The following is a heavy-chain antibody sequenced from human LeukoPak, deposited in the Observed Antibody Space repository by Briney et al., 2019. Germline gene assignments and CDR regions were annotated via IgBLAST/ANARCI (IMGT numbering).Heavy chain of an antibody. V-gene: IGHV3-30*02. CDR1: GFTFSTYG. Sequence: GGSLRLSCAASGFTFSTYGMHWVSQAPGKGLEWVAFIRDDGSKKYYADSVKGRITISRDNSKNTLYLQMNSLRTEDTAVYYCAKGLKTAVGPYMGYHYYMDVWGKGTTVTVSS. CDR2: IRDDGSKK. CDR3: AKGLKTAVGPYMGYHYYMDV. J-gene: IGHJ6*03. D-gene: IGHD5-18*01.